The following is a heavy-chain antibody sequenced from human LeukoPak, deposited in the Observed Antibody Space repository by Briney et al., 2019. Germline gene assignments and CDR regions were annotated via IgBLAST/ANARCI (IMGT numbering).Heavy chain of an antibody. J-gene: IGHJ4*02. CDR1: GFIVSNNY. CDR3: ARQQLASFDY. D-gene: IGHD6-13*01. V-gene: IGHV3-66*04. Sequence: GGSLRLSCAASGFIVSNNYMSWVRQAPGRGLEWVSVIFAGGTTNYADSVKGRFIISRDNSKNTLYLQMNSLRAEDTAVYYCARQQLASFDYWGQGILVTISS. CDR2: IFAGGTT.